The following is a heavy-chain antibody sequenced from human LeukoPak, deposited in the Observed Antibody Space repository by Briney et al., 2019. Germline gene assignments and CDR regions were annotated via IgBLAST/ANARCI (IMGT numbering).Heavy chain of an antibody. D-gene: IGHD3-9*01. Sequence: SETLSLTRTVSGGSVSSGSYYWSWIRQPPGKGLEWIGYIYYSGSTNYNPSLKSRVTISVDTSKNQFSLKLSSVTAADTAVYYCARDFRNNYDILTGYYWRGIDYWGQGTLVTVSS. CDR2: IYYSGST. J-gene: IGHJ4*02. CDR3: ARDFRNNYDILTGYYWRGIDY. V-gene: IGHV4-61*01. CDR1: GGSVSSGSYY.